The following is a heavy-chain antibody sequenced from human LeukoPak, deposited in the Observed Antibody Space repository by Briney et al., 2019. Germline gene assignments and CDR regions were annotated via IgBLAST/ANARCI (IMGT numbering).Heavy chain of an antibody. V-gene: IGHV4-39*01. CDR3: ARQEDGIAVAGPSDY. J-gene: IGHJ4*02. Sequence: SETLSLTCTVSGGSISSYYWGWIRQPPGKGLEWIGSIYYSGSTYYNPSLKSRVTISVDTSKNQFSLKPSSVTAADTAVYYCARQEDGIAVAGPSDYWGQGTLVTVSP. D-gene: IGHD6-19*01. CDR1: GGSISSYY. CDR2: IYYSGST.